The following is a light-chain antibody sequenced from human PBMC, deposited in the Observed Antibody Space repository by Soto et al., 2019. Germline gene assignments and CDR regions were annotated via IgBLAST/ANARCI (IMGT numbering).Light chain of an antibody. Sequence: QSALTQPRSVSGSPGQSVTISCTGTSSDVGGYDFVSWYRQHPGKGPELIMYDVGRRPSGVPDRFSGSKSGDTASLTIPGLEAEDEAEYHCSSYAGTSTFAVFGAGTQLTVL. CDR1: SSDVGGYDF. CDR2: DVG. CDR3: SSYAGTSTFAV. V-gene: IGLV2-11*01. J-gene: IGLJ3*02.